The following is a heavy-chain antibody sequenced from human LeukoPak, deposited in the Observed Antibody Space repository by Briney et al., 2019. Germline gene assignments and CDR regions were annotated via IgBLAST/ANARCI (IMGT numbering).Heavy chain of an antibody. D-gene: IGHD3-3*01. CDR1: GYTFTSYA. CDR3: ARGSGSSGVGFDY. V-gene: IGHV1-3*03. CDR2: INAGNGNT. Sequence: ASVKVSCKASGYTFTSYAMHWVRQAPGQRLEWMGWINAGNGNTKYSQEFQGRVTMTRNTSISTAYMELSSLRSEDTAVYYCARGSGSSGVGFDYWGQGTLVTVSS. J-gene: IGHJ4*02.